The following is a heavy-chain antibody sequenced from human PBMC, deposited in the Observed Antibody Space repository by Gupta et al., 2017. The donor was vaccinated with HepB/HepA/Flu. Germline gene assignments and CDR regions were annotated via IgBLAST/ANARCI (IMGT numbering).Heavy chain of an antibody. CDR3: YGDYVDGFDV. CDR1: GDRVPSNSVS. V-gene: IGHV6-1*01. J-gene: IGHJ3*01. D-gene: IGHD4-17*01. CDR2: TYSRSKWYH. Sequence: QVQLQQSGPGLVKPSQTLSLTCAISGDRVPSNSVSWNWIRQSPSRGLEWLGRTYSRSKWYHDYAVSVKSRITFNPDTSKNQFSLQLTSVSPEDSAIYYCYGDYVDGFDVWGQGTVVTVSS.